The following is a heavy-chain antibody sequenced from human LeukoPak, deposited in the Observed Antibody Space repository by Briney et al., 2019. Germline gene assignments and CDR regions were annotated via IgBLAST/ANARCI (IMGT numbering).Heavy chain of an antibody. CDR3: AREGHFVWLAHDAFDI. CDR2: IYHSGST. V-gene: IGHV4-38-2*02. J-gene: IGHJ3*02. CDR1: GYSISSGYY. Sequence: PSETLSLTCAVSGYSISSGYYWGWIRQPPGKGLEWIGSIYHSGSTYYNPSLKSRVTISVDTSKNQFSLKLSSVTAADTAVYYCAREGHFVWLAHDAFDIWGRGTMVAVSS. D-gene: IGHD3-9*01.